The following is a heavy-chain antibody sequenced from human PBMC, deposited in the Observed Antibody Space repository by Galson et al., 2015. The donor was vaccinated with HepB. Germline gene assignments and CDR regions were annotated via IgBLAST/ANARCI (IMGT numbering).Heavy chain of an antibody. CDR2: MLPLLQRR. J-gene: IGHJ5*02. V-gene: IGHV1-69*08. Sequence: SAQVSCKSSGDSLRRHSLSRLRQAPGPGPEWMGRMLPLLQRRNAAEKLQARLTMTADTSGNTIYMELNSLKSEDTAVYYCARGGICRNYFDPWGQGSLVIVSS. CDR3: ARGGICRNYFDP. D-gene: IGHD2-15*01. CDR1: GDSLRRHS.